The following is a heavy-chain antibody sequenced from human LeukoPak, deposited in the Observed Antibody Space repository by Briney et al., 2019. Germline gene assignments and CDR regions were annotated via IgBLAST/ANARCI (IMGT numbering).Heavy chain of an antibody. CDR1: GGSFSGYY. V-gene: IGHV4-34*01. J-gene: IGHJ6*03. CDR2: INHSGST. Sequence: SETLSLTCAVYGGSFSGYYWSWIRQPPGKGLEWIGEINHSGSTNYNPSLKSRVTISVDPSKNQFSLKLSSVTAADTAVYYCARGSIVVVPAANYYYYYMDVWGKGTTVTVSS. D-gene: IGHD2-2*01. CDR3: ARGSIVVVPAANYYYYYMDV.